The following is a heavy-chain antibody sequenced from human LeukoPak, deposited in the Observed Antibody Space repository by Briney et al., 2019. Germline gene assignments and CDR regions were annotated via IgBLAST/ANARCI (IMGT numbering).Heavy chain of an antibody. Sequence: PSETLSLTCTVSGYSISSGYYWGWIRPPPGKGLEWIGSIYHSGSTYYNPSLKSRVTISVDTSKNQFSLKLTSATAADTAVYYCAGDGSGTNWYYYWGQGTLVTVSS. V-gene: IGHV4-38-2*02. CDR1: GYSISSGYY. D-gene: IGHD7-27*01. CDR2: IYHSGST. CDR3: AGDGSGTNWYYY. J-gene: IGHJ4*02.